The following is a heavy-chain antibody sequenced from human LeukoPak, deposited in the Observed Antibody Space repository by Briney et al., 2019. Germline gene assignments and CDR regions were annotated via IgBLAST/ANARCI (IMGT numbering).Heavy chain of an antibody. Sequence: GSLRLSCAASGFTFSSYSMNWVRQAPGKGLEWVSYISSSSSTIYYADSVKGRFTISRDNAKNSLYLQMNSLRAEDTAVYYCARGSGWLFDYWGQGTLLTVSS. V-gene: IGHV3-48*04. J-gene: IGHJ4*02. CDR1: GFTFSSYS. CDR3: ARGSGWLFDY. CDR2: ISSSSSTI. D-gene: IGHD6-19*01.